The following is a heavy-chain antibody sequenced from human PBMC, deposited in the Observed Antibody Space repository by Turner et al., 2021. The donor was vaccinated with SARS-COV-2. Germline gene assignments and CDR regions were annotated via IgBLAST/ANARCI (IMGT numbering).Heavy chain of an antibody. CDR2: ITDSSSRT. CDR1: GFTFGDYA. J-gene: IGHJ5*02. Sequence: EVPLLESGGGLVQPGGFLRRSCAASGFTFGDYAMSWGRQAPGKGLEWVSTITDSSSRTYYADAVKGRFTISRDNSKNTLYLQMNSLRAEDTAVYYCARDYSSSSFLVSWFDPWGQGTLVTVSS. D-gene: IGHD6-6*01. V-gene: IGHV3-23*01. CDR3: ARDYSSSSFLVSWFDP.